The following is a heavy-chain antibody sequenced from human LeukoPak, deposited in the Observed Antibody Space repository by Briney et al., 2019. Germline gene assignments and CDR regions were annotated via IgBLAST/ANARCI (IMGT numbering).Heavy chain of an antibody. CDR3: ARSKDCSGGSCSYFDY. CDR2: INHSGST. CDR1: GGSFSGYY. D-gene: IGHD2-15*01. Sequence: SETLSLTCAVYGGSFSGYYWSWIRQPPGKGLEWIGEINHSGSTNYNPSLKSRVTKSVDTSKNQFSLKLSSVTAADTAVYYCARSKDCSGGSCSYFDYWGQGTLVTVSS. J-gene: IGHJ4*02. V-gene: IGHV4-34*01.